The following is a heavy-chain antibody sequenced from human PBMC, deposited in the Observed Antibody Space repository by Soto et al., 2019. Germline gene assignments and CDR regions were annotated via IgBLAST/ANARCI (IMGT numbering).Heavy chain of an antibody. CDR2: ISTDSDRA. CDR3: VRDRDCSSSSCLDSFDI. Sequence: QIQLVQSGAEVKKAGASVKVSCKASGYAFNKHGISWVRQAPGQGLEWMGWISTDSDRADYAQQFQGRLTMTTETSTATAYMDLRSLRSDDTCSYFCVRDRDCSSSSCLDSFDIWGQGTMVSVSS. J-gene: IGHJ3*02. V-gene: IGHV1-18*01. CDR1: GYAFNKHG. D-gene: IGHD2-2*01.